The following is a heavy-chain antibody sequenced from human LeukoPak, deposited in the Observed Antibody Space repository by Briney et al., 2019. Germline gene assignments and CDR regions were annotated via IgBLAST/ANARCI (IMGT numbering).Heavy chain of an antibody. D-gene: IGHD1-26*01. CDR2: IYYSGTT. CDR1: GGSISNSYYY. J-gene: IGHJ3*02. Sequence: SETLSLTCAVSGGSISNSYYYWGWTRQPPGEALEWIGSIYYSGTTNYNPSLKSRVTISVDTSKNQFSLKLSSVTAADTAVYYCARAVAPVHNLGATGFVDIWGQGTMVTVSS. CDR3: ARAVAPVHNLGATGFVDI. V-gene: IGHV4-39*07.